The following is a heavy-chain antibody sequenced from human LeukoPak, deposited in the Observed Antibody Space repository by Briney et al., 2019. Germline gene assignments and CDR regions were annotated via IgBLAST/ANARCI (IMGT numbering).Heavy chain of an antibody. D-gene: IGHD1-1*01. J-gene: IGHJ5*02. V-gene: IGHV4-59*13. CDR1: GGSISNYY. CDR3: ARDKTGNNWFDP. Sequence: SETLSLTCTVSGGSISNYYWSWIRQPPGKGLEWIGYVSYSGSTNYNPSLNSRVTISVDTSKSQFSLKLSSVTAADTAVYYCARDKTGNNWFDPWGQGTLVTVSS. CDR2: VSYSGST.